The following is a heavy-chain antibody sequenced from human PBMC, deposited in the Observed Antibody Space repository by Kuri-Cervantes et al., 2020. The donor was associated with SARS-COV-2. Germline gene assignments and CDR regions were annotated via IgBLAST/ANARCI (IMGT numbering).Heavy chain of an antibody. CDR3: ARAPIYCSSTSCYGAYGMDV. Sequence: ETLSLTCAASGFTLSSYWMSWVRQAPGKGLEWVANIKQDGSEKYYVDSVKGRFTISRDNAKNSLYLQMNSLRAEDTAVYYCARAPIYCSSTSCYGAYGMDVWGQGTTVTVSS. D-gene: IGHD2-2*01. V-gene: IGHV3-7*05. CDR1: GFTLSSYW. J-gene: IGHJ6*02. CDR2: IKQDGSEK.